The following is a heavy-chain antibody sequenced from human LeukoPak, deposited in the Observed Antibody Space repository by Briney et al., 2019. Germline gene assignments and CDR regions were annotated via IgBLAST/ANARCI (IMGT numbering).Heavy chain of an antibody. D-gene: IGHD1-26*01. CDR2: VWYDGNNK. V-gene: IGHV3-33*06. CDR1: GFTFSNFG. CDR3: AKGGSSIAGWFDP. J-gene: IGHJ5*02. Sequence: GGSLRLSCAASGFTFSNFGMHWVRQAPGKGLEWVAIVWYDGNNKYYADSVKGRFTISRDNSKNTVYLQRNSLRAEDTALYYRAKGGSSIAGWFDPWGQGTLVTVSS.